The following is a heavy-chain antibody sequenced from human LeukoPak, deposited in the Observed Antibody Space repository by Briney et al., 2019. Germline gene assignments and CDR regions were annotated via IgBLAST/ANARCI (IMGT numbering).Heavy chain of an antibody. CDR2: ISHDGSNK. CDR1: GFPFSDYG. Sequence: GTSLRLSCAASGFPFSDYGMYWVRQAPGKGLEWLAVISHDGSNKYYADSVKGRFTISRDNSKNTLYLQMNSLRAEDTAVYYCARSTGTTSLFDYWGQGTLVTVSS. J-gene: IGHJ4*02. CDR3: ARSTGTTSLFDY. V-gene: IGHV3-30*03. D-gene: IGHD1-1*01.